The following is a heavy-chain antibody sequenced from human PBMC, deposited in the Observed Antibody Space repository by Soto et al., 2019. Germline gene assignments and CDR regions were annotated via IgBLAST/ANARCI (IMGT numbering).Heavy chain of an antibody. J-gene: IGHJ4*02. CDR1: GYSFTTYW. CDR3: ARDLYCSSTSCYRVDY. CDR2: IDPRDSYT. V-gene: IGHV5-10-1*01. Sequence: LGESLKISCEASGYSFTTYWISWVRQMPGKGLEWMGAIDPRDSYTKYSPSFQGHVTISVDKSISTAYLQWNSLKASDTAIYYCARDLYCSSTSCYRVDYWGQGTLVTVSS. D-gene: IGHD2-2*01.